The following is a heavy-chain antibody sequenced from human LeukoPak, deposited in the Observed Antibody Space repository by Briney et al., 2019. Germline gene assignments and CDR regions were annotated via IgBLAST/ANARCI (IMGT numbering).Heavy chain of an antibody. V-gene: IGHV4-34*01. CDR2: INHSGST. CDR3: PRGPSHETMVVTPGSLYYYYMDV. Sequence: SETLSLTCAVYGGSFSGYYWSWIRQPPGKGLEWIGEINHSGSTNYNPSLKSRVTISVDTSKNQFSLKLSSVNAADTAVYYCPRGPSHETMVVTPGSLYYYYMDVWGKGTTVTVSS. J-gene: IGHJ6*03. D-gene: IGHD4-23*01. CDR1: GGSFSGYY.